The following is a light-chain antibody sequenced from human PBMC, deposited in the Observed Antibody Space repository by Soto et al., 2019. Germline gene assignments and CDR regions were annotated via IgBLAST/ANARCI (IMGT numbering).Light chain of an antibody. CDR2: EGG. Sequence: QSALTQHASVSASPGQSITISCTGTSSDVGSYNLVSWYQHHPGKAPKLIIYEGGNRPSGVSNRFSASKSGNTASLTISGLQAEDEADYYCSSYAGAVVFGVGTKVTVL. CDR1: SSDVGSYNL. V-gene: IGLV2-23*01. CDR3: SSYAGAVV. J-gene: IGLJ2*01.